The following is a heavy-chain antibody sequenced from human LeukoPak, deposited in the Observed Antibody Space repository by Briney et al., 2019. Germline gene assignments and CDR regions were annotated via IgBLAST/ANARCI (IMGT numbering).Heavy chain of an antibody. CDR1: GGSISVSTNY. D-gene: IGHD6-6*01. J-gene: IGHJ5*02. CDR2: IYYSGGT. CDR3: ARDLRRMAARSRPGWFDP. Sequence: SETLSLTCTVSGGSISVSTNYWGWIRQPPGKGLEWIASIYYSGGTYYSPSLKSRVTISVDTSKNQFSLKMNSVTAADTAMYYCARDLRRMAARSRPGWFDPWGQGTLVTVSS. V-gene: IGHV4-39*07.